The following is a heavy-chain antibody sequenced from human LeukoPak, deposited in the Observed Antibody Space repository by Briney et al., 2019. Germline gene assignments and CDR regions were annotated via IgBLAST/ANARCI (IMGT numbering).Heavy chain of an antibody. CDR3: ASSVITMIVVATFDY. D-gene: IGHD3-22*01. CDR1: RYSISSGYY. J-gene: IGHJ4*02. CDR2: IYHSGST. Sequence: SETLSLTCTVSRYSISSGYYWGWIRQPPGKGLEWIGSIYHSGSTYYNPSLKSRVTISVDTSKNQFSLKLSSVTAADTAVYYCASSVITMIVVATFDYWGQGTLVTVSS. V-gene: IGHV4-38-2*02.